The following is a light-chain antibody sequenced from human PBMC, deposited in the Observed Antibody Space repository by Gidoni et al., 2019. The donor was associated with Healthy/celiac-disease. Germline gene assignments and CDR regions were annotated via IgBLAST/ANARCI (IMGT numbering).Light chain of an antibody. CDR3: QQSYSTPIT. Sequence: DIQMTQSPSSLSASVGDIVTITCRARQSISSYLNWYQQKPGKAPKLLIYAASSLQSGVPSRFSGSGSGTDFTLTISSLQPEDFATYYCQQSYSTPITFGQXTRLEIK. CDR2: AAS. CDR1: QSISSY. V-gene: IGKV1-39*01. J-gene: IGKJ5*01.